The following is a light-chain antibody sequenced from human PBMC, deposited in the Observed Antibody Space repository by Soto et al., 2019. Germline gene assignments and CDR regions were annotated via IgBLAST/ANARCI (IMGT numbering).Light chain of an antibody. J-gene: IGKJ5*01. CDR1: QSISTW. V-gene: IGKV1-5*03. CDR3: QQRSNWPPIT. Sequence: DIQMTQSPSTQSASVAARVTICCRATQSISTWLAWYQQKPGKAPKLLIYKASTLENGVPSRFSGAGSGTDFTLTIDNLEPEDFAIYYCQQRSNWPPITFGQGTRLEIK. CDR2: KAS.